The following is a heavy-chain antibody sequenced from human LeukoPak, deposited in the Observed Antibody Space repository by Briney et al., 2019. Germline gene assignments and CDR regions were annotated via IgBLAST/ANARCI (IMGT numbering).Heavy chain of an antibody. CDR2: IYHSGST. CDR1: GGSISSYY. Sequence: SETLSLTCTVSGGSISSYYWSWIRQPPGKGLEWIGYIYHSGSTNYNPSLKSRVTISVDTSKNQFSLKLSSVTAADTAVYYCARLYGSGSLQYFDYWGQGTLVTVSS. CDR3: ARLYGSGSLQYFDY. V-gene: IGHV4-59*08. J-gene: IGHJ4*02. D-gene: IGHD3-10*01.